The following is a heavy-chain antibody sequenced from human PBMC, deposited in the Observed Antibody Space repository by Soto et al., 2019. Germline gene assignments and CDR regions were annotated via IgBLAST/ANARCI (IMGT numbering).Heavy chain of an antibody. D-gene: IGHD4-17*01. CDR2: ITSSSTI. CDR1: GFTFSSND. CDR3: ARDFFGDYSFDY. V-gene: IGHV3-48*01. Sequence: PGGSLRLSCAAAGFTFSSNDMNWVRQAPGKGLEGVSHITSSSTIYYADSVKGRFTISRDNAKNSLYLQMNSLRAEDTAVYYCARDFFGDYSFDYWGQGTLVTVSS. J-gene: IGHJ4*02.